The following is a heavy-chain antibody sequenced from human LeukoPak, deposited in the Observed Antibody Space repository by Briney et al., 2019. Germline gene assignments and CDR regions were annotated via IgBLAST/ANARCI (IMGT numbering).Heavy chain of an antibody. Sequence: SGGSLRLSCAASGFTFHNYDMHWVRQAAGKGLEWVSAIGTADDTYYPGSVKGRFTISRENAKNSLYLQMNSLRAGDTAVYYCAREVLDQYSSSWSFDLWGRGTLVTVSS. CDR3: AREVLDQYSSSWSFDL. CDR1: GFTFHNYD. V-gene: IGHV3-13*01. CDR2: IGTADDT. J-gene: IGHJ2*01. D-gene: IGHD6-13*01.